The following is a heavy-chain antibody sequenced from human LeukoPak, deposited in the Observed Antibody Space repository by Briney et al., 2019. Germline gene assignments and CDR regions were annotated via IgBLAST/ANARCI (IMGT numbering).Heavy chain of an antibody. D-gene: IGHD2-2*02. CDR2: IRYDGSNK. J-gene: IGHJ4*02. CDR1: GFTFSSYG. CDR3: AKRKFGSIVVVPAAIAFDY. V-gene: IGHV3-30*02. Sequence: PGGSLRLSCAASGFTFSSYGMHWVRQAPGKGLEWVAFIRYDGSNKYYADSVKGRFTISRDNSKNTLYLQMNSLRAEDTAVYYCAKRKFGSIVVVPAAIAFDYWGQGTLVTVSS.